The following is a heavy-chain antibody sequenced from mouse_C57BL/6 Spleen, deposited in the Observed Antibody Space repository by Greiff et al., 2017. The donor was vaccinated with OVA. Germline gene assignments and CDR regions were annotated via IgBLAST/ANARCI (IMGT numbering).Heavy chain of an antibody. V-gene: IGHV1-50*01. CDR1: GSTFTSYW. CDR2: IDPSDSYT. J-gene: IGHJ3*01. Sequence: QVQLQQPGAELVKPGASVKLSCKASGSTFTSYWMQWVKQRPGQGLEWIGEIDPSDSYTNYNQKFKGKATLTVDTSSSTAYMQLSSLTSEDSAGDYCARSRRWFAYWGQGTLVTVSA. CDR3: ARSRRWFAY.